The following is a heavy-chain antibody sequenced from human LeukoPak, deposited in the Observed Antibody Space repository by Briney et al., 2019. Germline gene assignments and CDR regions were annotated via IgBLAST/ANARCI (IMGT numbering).Heavy chain of an antibody. J-gene: IGHJ4*02. D-gene: IGHD6-6*01. Sequence: GGSLRLSCAASGFTFSSYSMNWVRQAPGKGLEWGSSISSSSSYIYYADSVKGRFTISRDNAKNSLYLQMNSLRAEDTAVYYCARVDVARGGAYFVYWGRGTLVTVSS. CDR3: ARVDVARGGAYFVY. CDR2: ISSSSSYI. CDR1: GFTFSSYS. V-gene: IGHV3-21*01.